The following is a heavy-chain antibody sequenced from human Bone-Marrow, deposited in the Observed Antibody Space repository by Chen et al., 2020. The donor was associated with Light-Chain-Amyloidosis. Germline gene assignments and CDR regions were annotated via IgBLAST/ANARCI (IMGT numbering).Heavy chain of an antibody. J-gene: IGHJ3*02. V-gene: IGHV3-23*04. Sequence: EEQLVESGGGLVQPGGSLRLSCGASGFAFSSYAMSWVRQAPGKGLEWVSTISGSGGSRYYGDSVKGRLTISRDNSKNALFLQMNSLRAEDTAVYYCAKDISYDDILPGYPADAFDIWGQGTMVTVSS. CDR1: GFAFSSYA. CDR3: AKDISYDDILPGYPADAFDI. D-gene: IGHD3-9*01. CDR2: ISGSGGSR.